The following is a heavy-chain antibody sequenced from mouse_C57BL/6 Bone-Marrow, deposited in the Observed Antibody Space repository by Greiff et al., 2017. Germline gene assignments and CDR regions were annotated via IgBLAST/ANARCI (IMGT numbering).Heavy chain of an antibody. J-gene: IGHJ2*01. Sequence: VNVVESGAELVKPGASVKISCTVSGYAFRTYWMNWVKQRPGKGLEWIGQIYPGDGDTNYNGKFKGKAPLTADKSSNTAYKQLSSLTSEDTAVYFCARDWDYCDYWGQGTTLTVAA. CDR2: IYPGDGDT. D-gene: IGHD4-1*01. V-gene: IGHV1-80*01. CDR1: GYAFRTYW. CDR3: ARDWDYCDY.